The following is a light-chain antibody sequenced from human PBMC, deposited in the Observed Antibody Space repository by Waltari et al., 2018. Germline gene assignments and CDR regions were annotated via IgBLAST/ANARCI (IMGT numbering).Light chain of an antibody. CDR3: CSYRGNSTFV. V-gene: IGLV2-23*03. CDR2: EGV. CDR1: TNNIGTYNL. J-gene: IGLJ2*01. Sequence: QTALTQPASVSGSPGQSITISCAGATNNIGTYNLVSWYQQHPDKAPKLIIFEGVKRPSGVSNHFSGSKSGNTASLTISGLQTEDEADYYCCSYRGNSTFVFGGGTKLTVL.